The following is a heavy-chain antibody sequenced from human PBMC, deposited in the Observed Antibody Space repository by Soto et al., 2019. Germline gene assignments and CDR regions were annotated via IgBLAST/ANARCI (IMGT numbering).Heavy chain of an antibody. CDR1: GLTLSNYW. D-gene: IGHD2-2*03. Sequence: GGSLRLSCAASGLTLSNYWMTWVRRAPGKGLQWVANIKQDGSEKSYVDSVKGRFTISRDDAKNSLYLQMNSLRAEDTAVYYCAMGIVVVTAAIAPPPENYGMDVWGQGTTVTVSS. V-gene: IGHV3-7*01. J-gene: IGHJ6*02. CDR3: AMGIVVVTAAIAPPPENYGMDV. CDR2: IKQDGSEK.